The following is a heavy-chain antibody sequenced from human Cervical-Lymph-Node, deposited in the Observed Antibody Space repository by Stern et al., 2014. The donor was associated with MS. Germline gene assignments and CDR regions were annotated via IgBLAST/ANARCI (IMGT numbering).Heavy chain of an antibody. Sequence: VQLVESGPGLVKPSETLSLTCSVSGGSISSYYWNWIRQPPGKGLEWIANVHYSGTTNYNPSLKSRVTILLDTSMNKISLKLTSVTAADTAVYYCAGSGTYYPDYWGQGILVTVS. CDR3: AGSGTYYPDY. CDR1: GGSISSYY. CDR2: VHYSGTT. J-gene: IGHJ4*02. V-gene: IGHV4-59*08. D-gene: IGHD3-3*01.